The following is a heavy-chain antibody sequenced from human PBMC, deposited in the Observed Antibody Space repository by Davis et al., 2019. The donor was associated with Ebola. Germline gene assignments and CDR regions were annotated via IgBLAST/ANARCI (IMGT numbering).Heavy chain of an antibody. CDR2: INDSGGST. V-gene: IGHV3-23*01. CDR3: ARDRVRRISAAGTPY. J-gene: IGHJ4*02. Sequence: GESLKISCAASGFTFSSYAMNWVRQAPGKGLEWVSGINDSGGSTYYADSVKGRFTVSRDNSKNTLYLQMNSLRAEDTAVYYCARDRVRRISAAGTPYWGQGTLVTVSS. D-gene: IGHD6-13*01. CDR1: GFTFSSYA.